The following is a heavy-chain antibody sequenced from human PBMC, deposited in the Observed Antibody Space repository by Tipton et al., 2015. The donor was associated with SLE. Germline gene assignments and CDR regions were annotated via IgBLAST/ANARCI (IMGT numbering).Heavy chain of an antibody. CDR3: ARELLPLYGLDV. Sequence: SLRLSCAAPGFTFSTYAMHWVRQAPGKGLEWVAVISYDGSNIYYADSVKGRFPISRDNSKNTLYLQMNSLRAEDTAVYYCARELLPLYGLDVWGQGTTVTVSS. CDR1: GFTFSTYA. CDR2: ISYDGSNI. V-gene: IGHV3-30*04. J-gene: IGHJ6*02. D-gene: IGHD2-15*01.